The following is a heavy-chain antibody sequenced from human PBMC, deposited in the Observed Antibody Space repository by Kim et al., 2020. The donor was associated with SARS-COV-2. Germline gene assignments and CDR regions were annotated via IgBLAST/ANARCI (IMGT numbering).Heavy chain of an antibody. Sequence: YIYYAESVKGRFTISRDNAKNSLYLQMNSRRAEDTAVYYCAHYGDYGLDYWGQGTLVTVSS. V-gene: IGHV3-21*01. J-gene: IGHJ4*02. CDR3: AHYGDYGLDY. D-gene: IGHD4-17*01. CDR2: YI.